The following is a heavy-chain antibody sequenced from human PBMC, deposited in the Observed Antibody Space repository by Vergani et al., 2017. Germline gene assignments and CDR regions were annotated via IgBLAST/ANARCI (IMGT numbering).Heavy chain of an antibody. D-gene: IGHD3-9*01. Sequence: QVQLQESGPGLVKPSETLSLTCTVSGAAIKDFYWSWFRQPPGKGLEWIGYVYYTGSTTYNPSLKSRVTISVDTSNNHFSLKLSSVTAADTAVYDCARNDILTGYYYYGMDVWGQGTTVTVSS. CDR3: ARNDILTGYYYYGMDV. V-gene: IGHV4-59*08. J-gene: IGHJ6*02. CDR1: GAAIKDFY. CDR2: VYYTGST.